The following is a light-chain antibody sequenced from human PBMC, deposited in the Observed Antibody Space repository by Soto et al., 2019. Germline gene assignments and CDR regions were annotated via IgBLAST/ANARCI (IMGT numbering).Light chain of an antibody. CDR2: AAS. CDR1: QTISTY. CDR3: QQSYGTPYT. V-gene: IGKV1-39*01. J-gene: IGKJ2*01. Sequence: DLPMTQSPSSLSASVGDRVTITCRASQTISTYLNWYQQKPGKAPNLLIYAASTLQSGVPSRFSGSGSGTDFTLTISSLQPEDFATYYCQQSYGTPYTFGQGTKLEIK.